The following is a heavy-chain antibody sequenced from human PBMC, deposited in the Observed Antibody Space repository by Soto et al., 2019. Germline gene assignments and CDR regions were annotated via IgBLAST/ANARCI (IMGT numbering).Heavy chain of an antibody. Sequence: SETLSLTGSVSGGSINSSSYFGGWVRQPPGKGLELIGSIYYSGSTYYNPSLRSRVTISVDTSKNQFSLKLSSVTAADTAVFYCARHYSSGSRNWFDPWGQGTLVTVSS. CDR1: GGSINSSSYF. D-gene: IGHD6-19*01. V-gene: IGHV4-39*01. CDR2: IYYSGST. J-gene: IGHJ5*02. CDR3: ARHYSSGSRNWFDP.